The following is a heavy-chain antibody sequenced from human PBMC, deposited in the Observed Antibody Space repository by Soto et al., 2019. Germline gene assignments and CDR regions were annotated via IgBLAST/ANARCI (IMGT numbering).Heavy chain of an antibody. V-gene: IGHV3-15*01. J-gene: IGHJ4*02. CDR2: IKSNIDGGAT. D-gene: IGHD3-22*01. CDR3: SIERRDYYDCGGY. Sequence: EVQLVESGGGLVKPGGSLRLSCTASGFTFSNAWMSWVRQAPGKGLEWVGHIKSNIDGGATDYAAPVKGRFSISRDDSKSKLYLLMNNLDGEDAALYYCSIERRDYYDCGGYWGQGNLVTVAS. CDR1: GFTFSNAW.